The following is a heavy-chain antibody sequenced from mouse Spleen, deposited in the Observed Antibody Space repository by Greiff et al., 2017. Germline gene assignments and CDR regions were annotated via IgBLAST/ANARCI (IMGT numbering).Heavy chain of an antibody. CDR3: ASPFYYSYYSYDPNY. CDR1: GFNIKNTY. D-gene: IGHD2-12*01. CDR2: IDPANGNT. J-gene: IGHJ4*01. V-gene: IGHV14-3*01. Sequence: SVAELVRPGASVKLSCTASGFNIKNTYMHWVKQRPEQGLEWIGRIDPANGNTKYAPKFQGKATITADTSSNTAYLQLSSLTSEDTAIYYCASPFYYSYYSYDPNYWGQGTSVTVSS.